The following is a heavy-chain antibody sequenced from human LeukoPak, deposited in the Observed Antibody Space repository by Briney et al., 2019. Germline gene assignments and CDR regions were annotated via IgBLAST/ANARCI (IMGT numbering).Heavy chain of an antibody. V-gene: IGHV4-39*01. CDR2: IYYSGST. Sequence: SETLSLTCTVSGDSISSSSYYWGWIRQPPGKGLEWIGSIYYSGSTYYNPSLKSRVTISVDTSKNQFSLKLSSVTAADTAVYYCADYRFSYFDYWGQGTLVTVSS. CDR3: ADYRFSYFDY. D-gene: IGHD3-16*01. J-gene: IGHJ4*02. CDR1: GDSISSSSYY.